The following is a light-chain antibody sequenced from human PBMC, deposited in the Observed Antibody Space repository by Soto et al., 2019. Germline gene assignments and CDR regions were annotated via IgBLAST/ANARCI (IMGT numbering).Light chain of an antibody. CDR3: IQDFISPLT. J-gene: IGKJ1*01. Sequence: MTQSPSSLSASLGDRVTITCRASQGIRGDLGWYQQKPGKAPKLLISATSTLQSGVPSRFSGRGSGTNFTLTISSLQPEDFATYYCIQDFISPLTVGQGTKVDIK. CDR2: ATS. V-gene: IGKV1-6*01. CDR1: QGIRGD.